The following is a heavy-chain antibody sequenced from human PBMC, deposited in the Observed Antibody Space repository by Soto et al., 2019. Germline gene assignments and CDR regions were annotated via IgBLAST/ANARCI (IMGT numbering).Heavy chain of an antibody. J-gene: IGHJ1*01. CDR1: GFTFSSYS. D-gene: IGHD2-15*01. Sequence: GGSLRLSCAASGFTFSSYSIHWVRQAPGKGLEWLAVISYDGSDTYYVDSVKGLFTISRDNSKNTLYLQMNSLRAEDTAVYYCSRDWIDCSCGSCYQFPIDSFQHWCQGILISVSS. V-gene: IGHV3-30-3*01. CDR3: SRDWIDCSCGSCYQFPIDSFQH. CDR2: ISYDGSDT.